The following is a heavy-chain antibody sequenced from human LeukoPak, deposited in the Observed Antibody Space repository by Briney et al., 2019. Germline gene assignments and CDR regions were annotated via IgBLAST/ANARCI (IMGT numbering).Heavy chain of an antibody. CDR2: IYYSGTT. Sequence: SETLSLTCTVSGGSISNYYWSWIRQPPGKGLEWIGYIYYSGTTNYNPSLKSRVAISVDTSKNQFSLKLNSVTAADTAVYYCARGVYIAAAQYGYWGQGTLVTVSS. J-gene: IGHJ4*02. CDR1: GGSISNYY. CDR3: ARGVYIAAAQYGY. V-gene: IGHV4-59*01. D-gene: IGHD6-13*01.